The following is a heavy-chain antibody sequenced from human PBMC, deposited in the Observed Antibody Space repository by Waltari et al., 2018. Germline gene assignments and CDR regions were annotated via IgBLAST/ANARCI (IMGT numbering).Heavy chain of an antibody. Sequence: QVQLQESGPGLVKPSQPLSLPCTVSGGPISSGSYYWNWIRQPAGKGLEWIGYIYYSGSTNYNPSLKSRVTISVDTSKNQFSLKLSSVTAADTAVYYCARRGSYNWFDPWGQGTLVTVSS. CDR1: GGPISSGSYY. J-gene: IGHJ5*02. CDR2: IYYSGST. D-gene: IGHD3-10*01. CDR3: ARRGSYNWFDP. V-gene: IGHV4-61*10.